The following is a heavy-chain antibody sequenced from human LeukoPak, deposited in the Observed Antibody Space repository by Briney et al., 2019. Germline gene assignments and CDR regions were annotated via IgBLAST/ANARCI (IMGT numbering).Heavy chain of an antibody. CDR2: INHSGST. D-gene: IGHD3-3*01. J-gene: IGHJ4*02. Sequence: PSETLSLTCAVYGGSFSGYYWSWIRQPPGKGLEWIGEINHSGSTNYNPSLKSRVTISVDTSKNQFSLKLSPVTAADTAVYYCARRRRGPYYDFWSGYESYFDYWGQGTLVTVSS. V-gene: IGHV4-34*01. CDR1: GGSFSGYY. CDR3: ARRRRGPYYDFWSGYESYFDY.